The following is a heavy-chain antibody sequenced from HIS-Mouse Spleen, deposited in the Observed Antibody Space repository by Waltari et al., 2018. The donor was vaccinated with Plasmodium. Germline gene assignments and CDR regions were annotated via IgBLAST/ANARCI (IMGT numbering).Heavy chain of an antibody. CDR2: INHSGST. CDR3: ARGSAAAGPFDY. Sequence: QVPLQQWGAGLLKPSATLSLTCAVYGGSFRGYYCSWIRQPPGTGLEWIGEINHSGSTNYNPSLKSRVTISVDTSKNQFSLKLSSVTAADTAVYYCARGSAAAGPFDYWGQGTLVTVSS. J-gene: IGHJ4*02. V-gene: IGHV4-34*01. D-gene: IGHD6-13*01. CDR1: GGSFRGYY.